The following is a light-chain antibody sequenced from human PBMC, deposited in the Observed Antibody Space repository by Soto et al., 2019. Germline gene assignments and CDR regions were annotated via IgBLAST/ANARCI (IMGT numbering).Light chain of an antibody. CDR2: DAS. CDR1: HRISGY. V-gene: IGKV3-11*01. J-gene: IGKJ1*01. CDR3: QQRSNWPWT. Sequence: EIVLTQSPATLSLSPGERATLSCRASHRISGYLAWYQQRPGQAPRLLIYDASNRATGIPVRFSGSGSGTDYTLTITNLESEDFAVYYCQQRSNWPWTFGQGTKVDI.